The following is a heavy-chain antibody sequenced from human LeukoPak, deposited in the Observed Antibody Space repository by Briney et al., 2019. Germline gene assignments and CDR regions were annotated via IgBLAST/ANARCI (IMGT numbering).Heavy chain of an antibody. CDR1: GYTFTSYD. D-gene: IGHD3-10*01. V-gene: IGHV1-8*01. CDR2: MNPHSGNT. CDR3: ARGQKSALTYGSGTYAYYFDS. J-gene: IGHJ4*02. Sequence: ASVKVSCKASGYTFTSYDINWVRQATGQGLEWMGWMNPHSGNTGYAQKFQGRVTMTRNSSISIAYMELSSLRSEDTAVYYCARGQKSALTYGSGTYAYYFDSWGQGTLVTVSS.